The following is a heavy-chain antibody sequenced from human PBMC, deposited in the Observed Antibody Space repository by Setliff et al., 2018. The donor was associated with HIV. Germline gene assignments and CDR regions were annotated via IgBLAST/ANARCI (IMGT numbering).Heavy chain of an antibody. D-gene: IGHD3-22*01. CDR3: VTGVGTSSVDY. CDR1: GFTFSNSW. V-gene: IGHV3-15*01. J-gene: IGHJ4*02. Sequence: LRLSCAVSGFTFSNSWMTWVRQAPGKGLEWVGRIKTKTQRGTTDYAAPAKGRFIISRDDSKNTLYLRMNSLRSEDTSFYYCVTGVGTSSVDYWGQGTMVTVSS. CDR2: IKTKTQRGTT.